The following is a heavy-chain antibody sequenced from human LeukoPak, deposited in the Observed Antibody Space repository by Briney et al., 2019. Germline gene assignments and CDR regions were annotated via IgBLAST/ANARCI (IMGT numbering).Heavy chain of an antibody. Sequence: ASVKVSCKASGYTFTSYDINWVRQATGQGLEWMGWMNPNGGNTGYAQKFQGRVTITRNTSISTAYMELSSLRSEDTAVYYCARESVYCSSTSCPDYWGQGTLVTVSS. CDR3: ARESVYCSSTSCPDY. V-gene: IGHV1-8*03. CDR1: GYTFTSYD. J-gene: IGHJ4*02. D-gene: IGHD2-2*01. CDR2: MNPNGGNT.